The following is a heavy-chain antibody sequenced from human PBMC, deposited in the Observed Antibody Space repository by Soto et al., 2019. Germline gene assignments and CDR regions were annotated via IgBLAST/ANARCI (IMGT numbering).Heavy chain of an antibody. CDR3: ARERVVAANEYFDL. CDR1: GFTFSSYW. J-gene: IGHJ2*01. CDR2: IKQDGSEQ. Sequence: EVQLVQSGGGLVQPGGSLRLSCAASGFTFSSYWMSWVRQAPGKGLEWVANIKQDGSEQYYVDSVKGRFTISRDNAKNSLYLHINSLRAEATAVYYCARERVVAANEYFDLWGRGTLVTVCS. V-gene: IGHV3-7*03. D-gene: IGHD2-15*01.